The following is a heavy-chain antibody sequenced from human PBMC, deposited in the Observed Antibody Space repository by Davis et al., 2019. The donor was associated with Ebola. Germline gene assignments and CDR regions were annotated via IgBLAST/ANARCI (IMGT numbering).Heavy chain of an antibody. D-gene: IGHD1-26*01. J-gene: IGHJ4*02. CDR2: FSGSGEST. V-gene: IGHV3-23*01. Sequence: GESLKISCAASGFSFSNYAMSWVRQAPGKGLEWVSGFSGSGESTYYADSVKGRFTISRDNSKNTLYLQMNSLRAEDTAVYYCAKGGSVVGATDLDYWGQGTLVTVSS. CDR3: AKGGSVVGATDLDY. CDR1: GFSFSNYA.